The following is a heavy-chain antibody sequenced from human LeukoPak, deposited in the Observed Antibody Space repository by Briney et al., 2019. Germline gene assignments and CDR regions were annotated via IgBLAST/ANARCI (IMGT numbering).Heavy chain of an antibody. Sequence: GGSLRLSFAASGFPFSSYAMSWVRQAPGKGLEWVSAISCSGGSTYYADSVKGRFTISSDNSKNTLYLQMNSLRAEDTDVYYCAKRRDGSGSYHNWFDPWGQGTLVTVSS. J-gene: IGHJ5*02. CDR3: AKRRDGSGSYHNWFDP. CDR1: GFPFSSYA. CDR2: ISCSGGST. D-gene: IGHD3-10*01. V-gene: IGHV3-23*01.